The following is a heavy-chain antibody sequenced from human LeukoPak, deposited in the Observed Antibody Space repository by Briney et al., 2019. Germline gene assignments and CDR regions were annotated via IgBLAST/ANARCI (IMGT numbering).Heavy chain of an antibody. CDR2: ISGSGGAT. D-gene: IGHD3-10*01. CDR3: ARGGVDYYGSGTYYY. J-gene: IGHJ4*02. V-gene: IGHV3-23*01. CDR1: GFTFNTYG. Sequence: GGSLRLSCAASGFTFNTYGMSWVRQAPGKGLEWVSGISGSGGATYYADSVKGRFTISRDDPHNTLYLQMNSLRAEDTAVYFCARGGVDYYGSGTYYYWGQGALVTVSS.